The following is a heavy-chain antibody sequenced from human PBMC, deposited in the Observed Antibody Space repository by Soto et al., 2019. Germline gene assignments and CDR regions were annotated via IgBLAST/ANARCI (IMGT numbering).Heavy chain of an antibody. CDR1: GFTFISHT. J-gene: IGHJ4*02. CDR3: SREVQPVFRREYDY. CDR2: ISGSGSP. Sequence: EVQLVESGGGLVKPGGSLRLSCAVSGFTFISHTLNWVRQAPGKGLEWVSSISGSGSPFYADSVKGRFTISRENAQNSLYLQMSSLRAEDTAVYYCSREVQPVFRREYDYWGQGTLVTVSS. V-gene: IGHV3-21*04.